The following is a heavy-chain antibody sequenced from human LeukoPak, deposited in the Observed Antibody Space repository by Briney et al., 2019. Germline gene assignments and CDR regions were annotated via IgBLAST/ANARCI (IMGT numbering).Heavy chain of an antibody. Sequence: SETLSLTCAVYGGSFSGYYWSWIRQPPGKGLEWIGEINHSGSTYYNPSLKGRVTISVDRSKNQFSLKLSSVTAADTAVYYCARDEGYSYGYNWFDPWGQGTLVTVSS. J-gene: IGHJ5*02. CDR1: GGSFSGYY. CDR2: INHSGST. D-gene: IGHD5-18*01. CDR3: ARDEGYSYGYNWFDP. V-gene: IGHV4-34*01.